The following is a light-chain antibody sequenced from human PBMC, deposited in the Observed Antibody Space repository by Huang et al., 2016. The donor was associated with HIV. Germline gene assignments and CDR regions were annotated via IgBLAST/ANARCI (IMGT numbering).Light chain of an antibody. CDR1: QGIRSW. CDR2: RAS. Sequence: DIQMTQSPSTLSASVGDRVSITCRASQGIRSWLAWYQQKPGKAPKLLIYRASSLETGVPSRFSGSGSGTEFTLTISSLQPDDFATYYYQQYNSYLYTFGQGTKLEIK. CDR3: QQYNSYLYT. J-gene: IGKJ2*01. V-gene: IGKV1-5*03.